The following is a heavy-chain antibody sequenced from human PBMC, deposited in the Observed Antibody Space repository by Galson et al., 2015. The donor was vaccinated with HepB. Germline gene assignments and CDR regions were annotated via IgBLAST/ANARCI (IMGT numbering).Heavy chain of an antibody. D-gene: IGHD3-16*01. V-gene: IGHV5-51*01. CDR3: ARHGGEAFDI. CDR1: GYNFPDYW. J-gene: IGHJ3*02. CDR2: IYPRDSDT. Sequence: QSGAEVKKPGESLKISCKASGYNFPDYWIGWVRQMPGKGLEWMGVIYPRDSDTKYSPSFQGQVAISADKSISTAYLQWGSLKASDTAMYYCARHGGEAFDIWGQGTMVTVSS.